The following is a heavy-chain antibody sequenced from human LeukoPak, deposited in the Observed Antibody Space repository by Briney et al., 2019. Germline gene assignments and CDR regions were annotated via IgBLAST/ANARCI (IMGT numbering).Heavy chain of an antibody. V-gene: IGHV3-23*01. Sequence: GGSLRLSCAASGFIFSSYAMSWVRQAPGKGLEWVSGISGSGGSTYYADSVKGRFTISRDNAKNSLYLQMNSLRAEDTAVYYCARDHSSGWYGSGDFDYWGQGTLVTVSS. CDR1: GFIFSSYA. D-gene: IGHD6-19*01. J-gene: IGHJ4*02. CDR3: ARDHSSGWYGSGDFDY. CDR2: ISGSGGST.